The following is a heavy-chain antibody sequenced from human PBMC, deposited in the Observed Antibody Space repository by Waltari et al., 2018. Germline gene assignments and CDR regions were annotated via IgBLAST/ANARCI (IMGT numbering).Heavy chain of an antibody. Sequence: QVQLVESGGGVVQPGRSLTLSCVASGFTFSSYGMHWVRQAPGKGLEWVADISNDGSEKYDADSMKGRFTISRDTSKNMLYLQMNSLRPEDTAVYYCAAATVIGLYYWGQGALVTVSS. V-gene: IGHV3-30*03. D-gene: IGHD4-17*01. J-gene: IGHJ4*02. CDR2: ISNDGSEK. CDR3: AAATVIGLYY. CDR1: GFTFSSYG.